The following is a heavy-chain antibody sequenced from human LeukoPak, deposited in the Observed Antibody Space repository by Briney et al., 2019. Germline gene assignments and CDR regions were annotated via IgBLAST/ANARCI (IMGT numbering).Heavy chain of an antibody. Sequence: SVKVSCKASGGTFSSYAISWVRQAPGQGLEWMGGIIPIFGTANYAQKFQGRVTITADESTSTAYMELSSLRSEDTAVYYCARDNREYCSSTSCYIALDSWGQGTLVTVSS. CDR2: IIPIFGTA. CDR3: ARDNREYCSSTSCYIALDS. V-gene: IGHV1-69*13. J-gene: IGHJ4*02. CDR1: GGTFSSYA. D-gene: IGHD2-2*02.